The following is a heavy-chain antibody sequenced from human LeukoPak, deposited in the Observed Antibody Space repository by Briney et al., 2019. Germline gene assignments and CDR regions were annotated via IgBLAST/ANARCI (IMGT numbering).Heavy chain of an antibody. CDR1: GGSISSGSYY. CDR3: ARGERQLFDY. CDR2: IYTSGST. V-gene: IGHV4-61*02. D-gene: IGHD6-13*01. J-gene: IGHJ4*02. Sequence: PSQTLSLTCTVSGGSISSGSYYWSWIRQPAGKGLEWIGRIYTSGSTNYNPSLKSRVTISVDTSKNQFSLKLSSVTAADTAVYYCARGERQLFDYWGQGTLVTVSS.